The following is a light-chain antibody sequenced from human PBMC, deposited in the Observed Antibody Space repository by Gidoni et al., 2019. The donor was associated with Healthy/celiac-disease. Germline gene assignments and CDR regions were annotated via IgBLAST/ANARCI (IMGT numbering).Light chain of an antibody. J-gene: IGLJ2*01. CDR1: SSNIGSNY. V-gene: IGLV1-47*01. CDR3: AAWDDSLSGVV. Sequence: QSVLTQPPSASGTPGQRVTIPCSGSSSNIGSNYVYWYQQLPGTAPKLLIYRNKQPPSGVPDRFSGSTSGTSASLAISGLRSEDEADYYCAAWDDSLSGVVFGGGTKLTVL. CDR2: RNK.